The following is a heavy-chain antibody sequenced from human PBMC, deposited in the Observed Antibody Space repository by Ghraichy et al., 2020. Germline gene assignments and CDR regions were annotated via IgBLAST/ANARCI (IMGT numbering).Heavy chain of an antibody. J-gene: IGHJ6*02. CDR3: ARDRSRYTGSYYYYYGIDV. V-gene: IGHV4-38-2*02. D-gene: IGHD1-26*01. CDR1: GYSISSGYY. Sequence: SETLSLTCTVSGYSISSGYYWGWIRPSPGKGLEWIGSIHYSGSTYNNPSLKSRVIISVDTSKNQFFLKVSSVTAADTAVYHCARDRSRYTGSYYYYYGIDVWGQGTTVTVSS. CDR2: IHYSGST.